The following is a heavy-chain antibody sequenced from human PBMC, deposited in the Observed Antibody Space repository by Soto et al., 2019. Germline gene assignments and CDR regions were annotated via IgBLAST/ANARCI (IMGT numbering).Heavy chain of an antibody. CDR2: ISAYNGNT. D-gene: IGHD6-6*01. CDR3: ARVTFEYSSSSGGGGLDY. J-gene: IGHJ4*02. V-gene: IGHV1-18*04. Sequence: QVQLVQSGAEVKKPGASVKVSCKASGYTFTSYGISWVRHAPGQGLEWMGWISAYNGNTNYAPKLQGRVTMTTDTSTSTAYMELRSRRSDDTAVYYCARVTFEYSSSSGGGGLDYWGQGTLVTVSS. CDR1: GYTFTSYG.